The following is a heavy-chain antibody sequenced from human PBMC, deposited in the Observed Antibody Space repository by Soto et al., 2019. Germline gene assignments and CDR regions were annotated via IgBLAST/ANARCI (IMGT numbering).Heavy chain of an antibody. CDR2: IFYSGTT. J-gene: IGHJ4*02. D-gene: IGHD4-17*01. Sequence: QVQLQESGPGLVKPSETLSLTCTVSGGSISTYYWNWIRQPPGKGLEWIGYIFYSGTTNYNPSLKRRLSMSVDTSKNQFSLKLSSVTAADTAFYYCARSYGDYVPSLDYWGQGTLVTVSS. CDR1: GGSISTYY. V-gene: IGHV4-59*01. CDR3: ARSYGDYVPSLDY.